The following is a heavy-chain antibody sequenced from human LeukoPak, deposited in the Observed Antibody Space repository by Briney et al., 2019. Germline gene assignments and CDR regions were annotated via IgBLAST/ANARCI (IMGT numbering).Heavy chain of an antibody. CDR3: ARVNCTGGNCFFDY. D-gene: IGHD2-8*02. CDR2: SGCTGDT. V-gene: IGHV3-13*01. CDR1: GFIFRNYD. Sequence: GGSLRLSCAASGFIFRNYDIYWVRQVTGKGLEWVSISGCTGDTNYAASVKGRFTVSRENAKSSLFLQMDSLRVGDTAIYYCARVNCTGGNCFFDYWGQGTLVTVSS. J-gene: IGHJ4*02.